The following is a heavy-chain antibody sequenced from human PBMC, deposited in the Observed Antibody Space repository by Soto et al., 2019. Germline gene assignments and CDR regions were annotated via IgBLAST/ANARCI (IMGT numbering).Heavy chain of an antibody. CDR1: SGSISSSSYY. CDR2: IYYSGST. V-gene: IGHV4-39*05. J-gene: IGHJ4*02. Sequence: SERPYLTCTVXSGSISSSSYYWGWIRQPPGRGLEWIGSIYYSGSTYYNPSLKSRVTISVDTSKNQFSLKLSSVTAADTAVYYCALYNWNDVNYWGRGTLVTVSS. CDR3: ALYNWNDVNY. D-gene: IGHD1-20*01.